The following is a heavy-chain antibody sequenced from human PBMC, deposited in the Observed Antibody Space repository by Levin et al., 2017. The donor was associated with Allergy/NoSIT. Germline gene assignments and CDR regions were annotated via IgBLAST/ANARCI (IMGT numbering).Heavy chain of an antibody. J-gene: IGHJ4*02. CDR1: GFTFSNNY. CDR2: IYYDDTT. V-gene: IGHV3-66*01. CDR3: ARVPPADY. Sequence: GGSLRLSCAASGFTFSNNYMTWVRQAPGKGLEWVSIIYYDDTTNYADSVKGRCIISRDTSQDTVYLQMNTLRAEDTAVYYCARVPPADYWGQGILVPVSA.